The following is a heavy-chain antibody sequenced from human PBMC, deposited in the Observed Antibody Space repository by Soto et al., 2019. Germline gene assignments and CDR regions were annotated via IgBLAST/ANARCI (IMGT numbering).Heavy chain of an antibody. J-gene: IGHJ3*01. CDR1: GLTFTYAW. CDR3: TTHQACNSGLVPPDAFDV. D-gene: IGHD6-19*01. CDR2: IKSRNDGGTT. V-gene: IGHV3-15*01. Sequence: GGSLRLSCAASGLTFTYAWMSWVRQAPGKGLEWVGRIKSRNDGGTTDNAAPVEGRFTVSRDDSKNTLYLQMDSLKTEDTAVYYCTTHQACNSGLVPPDAFDVWGQGTMVTVSS.